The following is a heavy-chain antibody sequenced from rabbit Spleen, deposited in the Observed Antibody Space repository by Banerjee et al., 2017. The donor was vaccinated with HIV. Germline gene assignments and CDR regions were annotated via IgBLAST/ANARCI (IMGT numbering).Heavy chain of an antibody. CDR3: ARFYAGYGDFGHAAM. V-gene: IGHV1S45*01. D-gene: IGHD7-1*01. CDR1: GFSFSSGYD. CDR2: IHGGSVNNI. Sequence: QEQLVESGGGLVKPGASLTLTCTASGFSFSSGYDMCWVRQAPGKGLEWIACIHGGSVNNIYYATWAKGRFTISKTSSTTVTLQMTSLTAADTATYFCARFYAGYGDFGHAAMWGQGTLVTVS. J-gene: IGHJ3*01.